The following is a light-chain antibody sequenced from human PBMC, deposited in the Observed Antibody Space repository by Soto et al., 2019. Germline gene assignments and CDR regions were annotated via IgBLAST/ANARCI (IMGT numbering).Light chain of an antibody. J-gene: IGKJ1*01. V-gene: IGKV3D-15*01. CDR1: QSISDA. Sequence: EIVMTQSPATLSLSPGGRATLSCRASQSISDALAWYQQKPGQAPRLLIYGASTRAPDFPARFSGSGSGTDFPLTISSRQSEDFAVFYCKKYNNRPWTFAQGTKLEI. CDR3: KKYNNRPWT. CDR2: GAS.